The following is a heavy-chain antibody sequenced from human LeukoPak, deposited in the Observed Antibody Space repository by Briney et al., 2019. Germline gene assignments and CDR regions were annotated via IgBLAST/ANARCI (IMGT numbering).Heavy chain of an antibody. V-gene: IGHV3-30*02. J-gene: IGHJ4*02. CDR2: IRYDGSNK. Sequence: QPGGSLRLSCAASGFTFSSYGMHWVHQAPGKGLEWVAFIRYDGSNKYYADSVKGRFTISRDNSKNTLYLQMNSLRAEDTAVYYCAGVRLVAAADYFDYWGQGTLVTVSS. CDR3: AGVRLVAAADYFDY. D-gene: IGHD6-13*01. CDR1: GFTFSSYG.